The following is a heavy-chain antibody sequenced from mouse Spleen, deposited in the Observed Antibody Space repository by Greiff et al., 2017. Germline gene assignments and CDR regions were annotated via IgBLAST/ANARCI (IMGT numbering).Heavy chain of an antibody. CDR1: GFTFSSYT. J-gene: IGHJ1*03. D-gene: IGHD1-1*01. V-gene: IGHV5-9*01. CDR3: ARHVITTPNWYFDV. Sequence: DVMLVESGGGLVKPGGSLKLSCAASGFTFSSYTMSWVRQTPEKRLEWVATISGGGGNTYYPDSVKGRFTISRDNAKNTLYLQMSSLRSEDTALYYCARHVITTPNWYFDVWGTGTTVTVSS. CDR2: ISGGGGNT.